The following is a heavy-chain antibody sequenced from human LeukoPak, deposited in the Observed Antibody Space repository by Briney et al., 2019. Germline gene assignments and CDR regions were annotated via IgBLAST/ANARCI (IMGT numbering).Heavy chain of an antibody. CDR3: AKDWGFYSDSSGYLGN. CDR1: GFSFSDFC. Sequence: QTGGSLRLSCAASGFSFSDFCMSWVRQAPGKGLEWVAFINHPGTEKYYADSVKGRFTISRDNAKNSLYLQMNSLRAEDTALYYCAKDWGFYSDSSGYLGNWGQGTLVTVSS. CDR2: INHPGTEK. V-gene: IGHV3-7*03. J-gene: IGHJ4*02. D-gene: IGHD3-22*01.